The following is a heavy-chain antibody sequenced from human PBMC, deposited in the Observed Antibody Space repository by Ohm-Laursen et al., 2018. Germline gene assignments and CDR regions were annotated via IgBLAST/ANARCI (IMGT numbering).Heavy chain of an antibody. D-gene: IGHD4-17*01. CDR3: CLALRNGDYDY. CDR1: GFTFNTYA. Sequence: SLRLSCAASGFTFNTYAMHWVRQAPGKGLEWVSAISAGGGNTYYADAVKGRFTISRDNSKHTLYLQMNSLRAEDTAVYYCCLALRNGDYDYWGQGTLVTVSS. V-gene: IGHV3-23*01. J-gene: IGHJ4*02. CDR2: ISAGGGNT.